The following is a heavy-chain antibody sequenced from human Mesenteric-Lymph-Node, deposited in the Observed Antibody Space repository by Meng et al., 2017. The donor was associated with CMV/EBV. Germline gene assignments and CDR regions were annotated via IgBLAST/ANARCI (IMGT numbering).Heavy chain of an antibody. Sequence: SETLSLTCTVSGGSVSSGSYYWSWIRQPPGKGLEWIGYIYYSGSTSYNPSLKSRVTISLDTSKNQLSLRLSSVTAADTAVYYCARRTGYCGGSRCYEYYFDYWGQGTLVTVSS. J-gene: IGHJ4*02. D-gene: IGHD2-15*01. CDR1: GGSVSSGSYY. V-gene: IGHV4-61*01. CDR2: IYYSGST. CDR3: ARRTGYCGGSRCYEYYFDY.